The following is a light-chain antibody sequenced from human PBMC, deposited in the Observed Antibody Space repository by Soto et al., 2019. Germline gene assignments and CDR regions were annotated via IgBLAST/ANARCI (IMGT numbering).Light chain of an antibody. Sequence: QSALTQPPSASGSPGQSVTISCTGTSSDVGAYNYVSWYQQHPGKAPKLMIYEVSKRPSGVPDRFSGSKSGNTASLTVSGLQAEDEADYYCSSSTSSNTFVFGTGTKVTVL. V-gene: IGLV2-8*01. CDR2: EVS. CDR1: SSDVGAYNY. CDR3: SSSTSSNTFV. J-gene: IGLJ1*01.